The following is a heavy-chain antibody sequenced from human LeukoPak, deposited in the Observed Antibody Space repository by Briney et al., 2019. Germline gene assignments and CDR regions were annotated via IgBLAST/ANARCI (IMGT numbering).Heavy chain of an antibody. CDR3: ARGVVVARGAFDI. Sequence: PGGSLRLSCAASGFTFSSYAMSWVRQAPGKGLEWVSSISSSSSYIYYADSVKGRFTISRDNAKNSLYLQMNSLRAEDTAVYYCARGVVVARGAFDIWGQGTMVTVSS. CDR1: GFTFSSYA. D-gene: IGHD2-15*01. V-gene: IGHV3-21*01. J-gene: IGHJ3*02. CDR2: ISSSSSYI.